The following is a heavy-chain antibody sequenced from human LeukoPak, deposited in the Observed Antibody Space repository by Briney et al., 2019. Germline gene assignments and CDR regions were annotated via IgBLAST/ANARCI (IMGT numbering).Heavy chain of an antibody. CDR2: IYYSGST. CDR3: ARGGRISGVI. V-gene: IGHV4-59*01. D-gene: IGHD2-21*01. CDR1: GGSISSYY. Sequence: PSETLSLTCTVSGGSISSYYWSWIRQPPGKGLEWIGYIYYSGSTNHNPSLKSRVTISVDTSKNQFSLKLSSVTAADTAVYYCARGGRISGVIWGQGTLVTVSS. J-gene: IGHJ4*02.